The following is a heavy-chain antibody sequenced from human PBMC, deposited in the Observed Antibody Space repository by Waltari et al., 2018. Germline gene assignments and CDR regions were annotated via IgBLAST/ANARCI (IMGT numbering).Heavy chain of an antibody. V-gene: IGHV3-21*01. J-gene: IGHJ4*02. Sequence: EVQLVESGGGLVKPGGSLRLSCAASGFTFSSSSMNWVRQAPGKGLEWVSSISSSSSYIYYADSVKGRFTISRDNAKNSLYLQMNSLRAEDTAVYYCARDEYDSSGPDYWGQGTLVTVSS. D-gene: IGHD3-22*01. CDR3: ARDEYDSSGPDY. CDR2: ISSSSSYI. CDR1: GFTFSSSS.